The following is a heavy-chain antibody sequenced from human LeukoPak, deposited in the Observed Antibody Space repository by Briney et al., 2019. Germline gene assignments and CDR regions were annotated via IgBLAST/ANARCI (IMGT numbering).Heavy chain of an antibody. D-gene: IGHD3-3*01. CDR1: GGSFSGYY. J-gene: IGHJ4*02. CDR3: ARETRRTWPFGVVIMGYFDY. CDR2: INHSGST. Sequence: SETLSLTCAVYGGSFSGYYWSLIRQPAGKGLEWIGEINHSGSTNYNPFLKSRVTISVDTSKNQFSLKLSSVTAADTAVYYCARETRRTWPFGVVIMGYFDYWGQGTLVTVSS. V-gene: IGHV4-34*01.